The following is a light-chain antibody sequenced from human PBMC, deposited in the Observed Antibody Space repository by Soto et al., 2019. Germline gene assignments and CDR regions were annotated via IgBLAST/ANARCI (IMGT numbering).Light chain of an antibody. V-gene: IGLV2-14*01. CDR2: EVS. CDR3: SSYAGSYTYV. Sequence: QSALIQPASVSGSPGQSITISCTGTSSDVGGSNYVSWYQHHPHRAPKLLIYEVSYRPSGVSNRFSGSKSGNTASLTISGLQAEDEADYYCSSYAGSYTYVFGTGTKVTVL. J-gene: IGLJ1*01. CDR1: SSDVGGSNY.